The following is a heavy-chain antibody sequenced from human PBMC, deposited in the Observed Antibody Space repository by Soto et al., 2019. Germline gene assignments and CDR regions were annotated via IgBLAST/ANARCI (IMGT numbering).Heavy chain of an antibody. CDR3: FRGGVTSRTFDY. D-gene: IGHD3-16*01. CDR1: RYSFTNYW. V-gene: IGHV5-51*01. J-gene: IGHJ4*02. Sequence: PGESLKISCKGSRYSFTNYWIGWVRQMPGQGLEWMGIIFPDDSDTRYSPSFQGHVTISVDKSISTAYVQWSSLKASDSAIYYCFRGGVTSRTFDYWGQGTLVTVSS. CDR2: IFPDDSDT.